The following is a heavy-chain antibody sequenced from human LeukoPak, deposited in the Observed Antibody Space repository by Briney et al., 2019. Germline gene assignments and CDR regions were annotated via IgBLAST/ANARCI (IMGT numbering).Heavy chain of an antibody. CDR1: GGSISSYY. J-gene: IGHJ4*02. CDR2: IYYSGST. CDR3: ARLTPYYDSSGYYYPFDY. Sequence: SETLSLTCTVSGGSISSYYWGWIRQPPGKGLEWIGYIYYSGSTNYNPSLKSRVTISVDTSKNQFSLKLSSVTAADTAVYYCARLTPYYDSSGYYYPFDYWGQGTLVTVSS. V-gene: IGHV4-59*08. D-gene: IGHD3-22*01.